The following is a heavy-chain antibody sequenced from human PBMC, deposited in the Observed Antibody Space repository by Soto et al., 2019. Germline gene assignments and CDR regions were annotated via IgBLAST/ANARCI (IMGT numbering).Heavy chain of an antibody. CDR2: ISYSGTT. V-gene: IGHV4-59*01. J-gene: IGHJ5*02. CDR3: GSVFVGGGKPPERYNCFAP. CDR1: GGSISSYY. Sequence: SETLSLTCAVSGGSISSYYWSWIRQPPGKGLEWIGHISYSGTTNYNPSLQSRVTMSLDTSKNRFSLRLSSVTAADTAVFSWGSVFVGGGKPPERYNCFAPWAQEPRGTV. D-gene: IGHD3-16*01.